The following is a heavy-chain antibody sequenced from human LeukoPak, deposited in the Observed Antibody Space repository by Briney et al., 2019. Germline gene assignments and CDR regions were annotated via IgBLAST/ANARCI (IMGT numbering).Heavy chain of an antibody. CDR3: AKARIPAGLDY. Sequence: PGGSLRLSCAASGFTFSSYGMHWVRQAPGKGLEWVAVISYVGSNKYYADSVKGRFTISRDNSKNTLYLQMNSLRAEDTAVYYCAKARIPAGLDYWGQGTLSPSPQ. CDR2: ISYVGSNK. CDR1: GFTFSSYG. D-gene: IGHD2-2*01. V-gene: IGHV3-30*18. J-gene: IGHJ4*02.